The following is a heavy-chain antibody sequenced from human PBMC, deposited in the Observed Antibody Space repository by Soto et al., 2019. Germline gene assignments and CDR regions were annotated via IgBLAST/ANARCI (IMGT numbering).Heavy chain of an antibody. D-gene: IGHD3-10*01. Sequence: PGESLKISCKGSGYSFTSYWISWVRQMPGKGLEWMGRIDPSDSYTNYSPSSQGHVTISADKSISTAYLQWSSLKASDTAMYYCARDSWMARGAENWFDPWGQGTLVTVSS. V-gene: IGHV5-10-1*01. CDR3: ARDSWMARGAENWFDP. CDR2: IDPSDSYT. J-gene: IGHJ5*02. CDR1: GYSFTSYW.